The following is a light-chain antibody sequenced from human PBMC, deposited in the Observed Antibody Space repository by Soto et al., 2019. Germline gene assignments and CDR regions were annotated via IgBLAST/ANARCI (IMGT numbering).Light chain of an antibody. V-gene: IGKV3-15*01. CDR3: QHYHNLWT. J-gene: IGKJ1*01. Sequence: EIVLTQSPAILSVSPGERATLSCRASQSISRSLAWFQQRPGQAPRLLIYRASTRATGTPARFSGSGSGTEFTLTITSLQSEDFALYYCQHYHNLWTFGQGTKVHIK. CDR2: RAS. CDR1: QSISRS.